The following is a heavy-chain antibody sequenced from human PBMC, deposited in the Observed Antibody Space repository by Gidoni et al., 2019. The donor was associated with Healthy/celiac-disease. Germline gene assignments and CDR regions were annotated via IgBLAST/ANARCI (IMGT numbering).Heavy chain of an antibody. V-gene: IGHV3-23*01. CDR1: GFTFKTYA. Sequence: VQLLDSGGGLVQPGGSLRLSCAASGFTFKTYAMSWVRQAPGKGLEWVSSISDTGGNTFYADSVKGRFTISRDNSKNTLYLQMNSLRADDTAVYYCAKAYSGNYYAWFDPWAREPWSPSPQ. J-gene: IGHJ5*02. D-gene: IGHD1-26*01. CDR3: AKAYSGNYYAWFDP. CDR2: ISDTGGNT.